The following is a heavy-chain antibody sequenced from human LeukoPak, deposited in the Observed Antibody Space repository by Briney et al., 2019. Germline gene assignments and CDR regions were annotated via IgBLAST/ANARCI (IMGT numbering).Heavy chain of an antibody. J-gene: IGHJ6*02. CDR2: IYYSGST. CDR3: ARAGYCSSTSCQWVPLV. CDR1: GCSIKNYY. Sequence: SETLSLTCTVSGCSIKNYYWIWIRQSPGKGLEWIGYIYYSGSTNYNPSLKSRVIISVDTSKNQFSLKLNSVTAADTAVYYCARAGYCSSTSCQWVPLVWGQGTTVTVSS. D-gene: IGHD2-2*03. V-gene: IGHV4-59*01.